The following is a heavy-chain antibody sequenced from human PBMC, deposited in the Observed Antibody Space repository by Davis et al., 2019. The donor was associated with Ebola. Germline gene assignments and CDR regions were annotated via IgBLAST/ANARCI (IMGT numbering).Heavy chain of an antibody. J-gene: IGHJ6*02. D-gene: IGHD5-12*01. V-gene: IGHV3-15*07. CDR2: IKSKTDGGTT. Sequence: LSLTCAASGFTFSNAWMNWVRQAPGKGLEWVGRIKSKTDGGTTDYAAPVKGRLTISRDDSKNTLYLQMNSLKTEDTAVYYCTTDGVATTYYYYYGMDVWGQGTTVTVSS. CDR3: TTDGVATTYYYYYGMDV. CDR1: GFTFSNAW.